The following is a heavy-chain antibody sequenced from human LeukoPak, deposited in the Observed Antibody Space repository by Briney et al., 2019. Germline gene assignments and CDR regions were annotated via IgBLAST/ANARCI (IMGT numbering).Heavy chain of an antibody. CDR2: IYSGGST. CDR1: GFTVSSNY. D-gene: IGHD6-6*01. V-gene: IGHV3-53*01. Sequence: PGGSLRLSCAASGFTVSSNYMSWVRQAPGKGLKWVSVIYSGGSTYYADSVKGRFTISRDNSKNTLYLQMNSLRAEDTAVYYCARVIGSSGYYYMDVWGKGTTVTVSS. J-gene: IGHJ6*03. CDR3: ARVIGSSGYYYMDV.